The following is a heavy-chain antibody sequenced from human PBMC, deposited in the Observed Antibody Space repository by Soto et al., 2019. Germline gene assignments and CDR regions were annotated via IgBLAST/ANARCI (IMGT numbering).Heavy chain of an antibody. CDR2: ISYDGSNK. D-gene: IGHD5-12*01. J-gene: IGHJ4*02. CDR1: GFTFSSYG. Sequence: GGSLRLSCAASGFTFSSYGMHWVRQAPGKGLEWVAVISYDGSNKYYADSVKGRFTISRDNSKNTLYLQMNSLRAEDTAVYYCAKPDFQRGYSGYDSSYFDYWGQGTLVTVSS. CDR3: AKPDFQRGYSGYDSSYFDY. V-gene: IGHV3-30*18.